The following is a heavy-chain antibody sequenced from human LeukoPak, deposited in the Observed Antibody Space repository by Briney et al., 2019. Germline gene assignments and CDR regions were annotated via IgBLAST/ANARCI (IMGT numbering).Heavy chain of an antibody. CDR1: GFTVSSNY. CDR2: IYSGGST. CDR3: AKSGAVAGTHYYYYYYMDV. D-gene: IGHD6-19*01. J-gene: IGHJ6*03. Sequence: GGSLRLSCAASGFTVSSNYMSWVRQAPGKGLEWVSVIYSGGSTYYADSVKGRFTISRDNSKNTLYLQMNSLRAEDTAVYYCAKSGAVAGTHYYYYYYMDVWGKGTTVTISS. V-gene: IGHV3-53*01.